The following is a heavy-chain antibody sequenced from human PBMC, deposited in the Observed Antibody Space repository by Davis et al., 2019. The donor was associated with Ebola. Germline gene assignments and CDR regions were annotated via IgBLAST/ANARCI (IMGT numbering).Heavy chain of an antibody. CDR2: ISHDGNIQ. D-gene: IGHD1-26*01. CDR1: GFTFSSYA. J-gene: IGHJ6*02. V-gene: IGHV3-30*04. Sequence: GESLKISCAASGFTFSSYAIHWVRQAPGKGLEWVALISHDGNIQYFTDSVKGRFTISRDNPKNTLYLQMNSLRAEDTAVYYCARSTIMDVWGQGTTVTVSS. CDR3: ARSTIMDV.